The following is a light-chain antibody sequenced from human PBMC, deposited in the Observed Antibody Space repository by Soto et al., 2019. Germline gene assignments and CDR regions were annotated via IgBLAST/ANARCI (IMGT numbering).Light chain of an antibody. CDR2: GAT. CDR1: QNVLSD. J-gene: IGKJ1*01. Sequence: EILLTQSPATLSVSPGETATLSCRASQNVLSDLAWYQQKPGQAPRLLVYGATTRATDAPAKFRGSGSGTEFSLTISSLQCEDFATYYCQQYRSWPRTFGQGSKVEI. CDR3: QQYRSWPRT. V-gene: IGKV3-15*01.